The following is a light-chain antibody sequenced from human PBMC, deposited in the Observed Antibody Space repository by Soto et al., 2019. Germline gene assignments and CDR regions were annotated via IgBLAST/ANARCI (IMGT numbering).Light chain of an antibody. V-gene: IGLV8-61*01. CDR1: SGSVSINYN. Sequence: QTVVTQEPSFSVSPGGTVTLTCGLSSGSVSINYNPSCYQQTPGQAPRTLIYSTNSRSSGVPDRFSGSILGNKAALTITGAQADDESDYYCVLYMGSGISVLGGGTKVTVL. CDR2: STN. J-gene: IGLJ2*01. CDR3: VLYMGSGISV.